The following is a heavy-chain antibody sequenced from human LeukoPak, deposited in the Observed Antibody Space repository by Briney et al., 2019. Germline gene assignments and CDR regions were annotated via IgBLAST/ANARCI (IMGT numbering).Heavy chain of an antibody. V-gene: IGHV3-23*01. CDR3: ARSFN. Sequence: GGSLRLSCAASGFTFSNYVMSWVRQAPGRGLEWVSAISGGGSTYYADSVKGRFTISGDNAKNSLYLQMNSLRAEDTAVYYCARSFNWGQGTLVTVSS. D-gene: IGHD1-26*01. J-gene: IGHJ4*02. CDR1: GFTFSNYV. CDR2: ISGGGST.